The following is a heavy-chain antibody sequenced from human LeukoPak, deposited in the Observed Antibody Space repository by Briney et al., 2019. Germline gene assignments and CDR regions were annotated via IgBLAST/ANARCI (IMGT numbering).Heavy chain of an antibody. D-gene: IGHD1-26*01. CDR2: ISISGGPI. CDR3: ARSPWGGAGPFDY. Sequence: GGSLRLSCAVSRFRLNSYAMSWVRQAPGKGLEWVSTISISGGPIYYPVSVKGRFTISRDKSSNTLYLQMNSLRVEDTAVYYCARSPWGGAGPFDYWGQGTQFTVSS. V-gene: IGHV3-23*01. CDR1: RFRLNSYA. J-gene: IGHJ4*02.